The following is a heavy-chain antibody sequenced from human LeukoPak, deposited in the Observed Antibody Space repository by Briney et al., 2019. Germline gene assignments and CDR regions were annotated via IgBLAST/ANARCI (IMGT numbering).Heavy chain of an antibody. CDR3: ARVTLSLGPFDY. CDR1: GGSFSGYY. J-gene: IGHJ4*02. CDR2: INHSGST. Sequence: KTSETLSLTCAVYGGSFSGYYWSWIRQPPGKGLEWIGEINHSGSTNYNPSLKSRVTISVDTSKNQFSLRLKSVTAADTAVYYCARVTLSLGPFDYWGQGTLVTVSS. D-gene: IGHD2/OR15-2a*01. V-gene: IGHV4-34*01.